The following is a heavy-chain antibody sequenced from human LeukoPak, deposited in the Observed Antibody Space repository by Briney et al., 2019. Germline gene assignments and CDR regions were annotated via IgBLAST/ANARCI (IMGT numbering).Heavy chain of an antibody. V-gene: IGHV3-21*01. D-gene: IGHD3-10*01. Sequence: GGSLRLSCAASGFTFSSYSMNWVRQAPGKGLEWVSSISSSSSYIYYADSVKGRFTISRDNAKNSLYLQMNSLRAEDTAVYYCARTAMYYYGSGTFDPWGQGTLVTVSS. CDR2: ISSSSSYI. J-gene: IGHJ5*02. CDR1: GFTFSSYS. CDR3: ARTAMYYYGSGTFDP.